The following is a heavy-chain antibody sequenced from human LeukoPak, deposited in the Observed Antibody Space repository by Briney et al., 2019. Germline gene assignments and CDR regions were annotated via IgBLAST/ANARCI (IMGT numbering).Heavy chain of an antibody. V-gene: IGHV3-73*01. D-gene: IGHD6-13*01. Sequence: PGGSLRLSCAASGFSLSDSAIHWVRQASGKGLEWVGRIRSKADSYATAYVASVKGRFTFSRDDSKNTAYLQMNSLKIEDTAVYYCTRRAPGSESFFYYEMDVWGQGTTVIVSS. CDR1: GFSLSDSA. CDR2: IRSKADSYAT. CDR3: TRRAPGSESFFYYEMDV. J-gene: IGHJ6*02.